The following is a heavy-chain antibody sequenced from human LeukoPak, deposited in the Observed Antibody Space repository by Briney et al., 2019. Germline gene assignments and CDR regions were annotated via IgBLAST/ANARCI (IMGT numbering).Heavy chain of an antibody. CDR1: GGSFSGYY. CDR3: ARASYLRHFGAFDY. V-gene: IGHV4-34*01. CDR2: INHSGST. D-gene: IGHD3-9*01. Sequence: PSETLSLTCAVYGGSFSGYYWSWIRQPPGKGLEWIGEINHSGSTNYNPSLKSRVTISVDTSKNQFSLKLSSVTAADTAVYYCARASYLRHFGAFDYWGQGTLVTVSS. J-gene: IGHJ4*02.